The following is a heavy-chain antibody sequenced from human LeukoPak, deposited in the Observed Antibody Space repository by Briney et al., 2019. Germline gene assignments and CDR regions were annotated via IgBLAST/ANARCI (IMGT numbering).Heavy chain of an antibody. V-gene: IGHV3-49*04. CDR2: IRSKAYGGTT. CDR3: TRVPYNWNDVPLDY. CDR1: GFTFGDYA. Sequence: GRSLRLSCTASGFTFGDYAMSWVRQAPGKGLEWVGFIRSKAYGGTTEYAASVKGRFTISRDDSKSIAYLQMNSLKTEDTAVYYCTRVPYNWNDVPLDYWGQGTLVTVSS. D-gene: IGHD1-1*01. J-gene: IGHJ4*02.